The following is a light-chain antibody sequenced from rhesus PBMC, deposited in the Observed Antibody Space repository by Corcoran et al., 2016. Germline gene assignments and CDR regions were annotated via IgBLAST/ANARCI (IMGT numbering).Light chain of an antibody. CDR2: YAS. Sequence: EIVMTQSPATLSLSPGERATLSCRASQSVSSNLAWYQQKPGQAPRLLIYYASNRATGIPDRFSGSGSWTDFTLTISSLEPEDGGVYYCQQYNNWNSFGQGTKVEIK. CDR1: QSVSSN. J-gene: IGKJ2*01. V-gene: IGKV3-35*01. CDR3: QQYNNWNS.